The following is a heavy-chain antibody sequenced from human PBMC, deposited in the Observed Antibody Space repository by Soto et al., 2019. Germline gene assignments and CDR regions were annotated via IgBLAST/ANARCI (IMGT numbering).Heavy chain of an antibody. CDR3: ARQYYDFWSGPKGGMDV. Sequence: ASVKLSCKASGYTFTSYAMHWVRQAPGQRLEWMGWINAGNGNTKYSQKFQGRVTITRDTSASTAYMGLSSLRSEDTAVYYCARQYYDFWSGPKGGMDVWGQGTTVTVSS. CDR2: INAGNGNT. CDR1: GYTFTSYA. D-gene: IGHD3-3*01. J-gene: IGHJ6*02. V-gene: IGHV1-3*01.